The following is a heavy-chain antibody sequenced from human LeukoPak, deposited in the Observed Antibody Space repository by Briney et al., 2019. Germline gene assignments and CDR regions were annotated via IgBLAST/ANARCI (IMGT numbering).Heavy chain of an antibody. Sequence: GGSLRLSCAASRFSFSDYYMSWIRQAPGKGLEWISYISSTSVMWHADSVKGRFTISRDNAKNSLYPQMNSLRAEDTAIYYCILSSGYMYYFDYWGQGTLVTVSS. D-gene: IGHD3-22*01. J-gene: IGHJ4*02. CDR1: RFSFSDYY. V-gene: IGHV3-11*01. CDR3: ILSSGYMYYFDY. CDR2: ISSTSVM.